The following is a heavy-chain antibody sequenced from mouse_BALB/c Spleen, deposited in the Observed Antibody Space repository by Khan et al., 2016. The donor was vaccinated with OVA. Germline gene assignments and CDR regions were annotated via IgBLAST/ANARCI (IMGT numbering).Heavy chain of an antibody. V-gene: IGHV1-26*01. CDR3: AKGYDLFAD. CDR1: GYSFTLYY. D-gene: IGHD2-14*01. CDR2: VNPNTGGS. J-gene: IGHJ3*01. Sequence: EMQLQLSGPDLVTPGASVKIFCKASGYSFTLYYMTWVKQSHGKSLEWIGRVNPNTGGSDYNQEFKGMAILIVDKSSNTAYMDLHSLTSEDSAVFYCAKGYDLFADWSQGTLATV.